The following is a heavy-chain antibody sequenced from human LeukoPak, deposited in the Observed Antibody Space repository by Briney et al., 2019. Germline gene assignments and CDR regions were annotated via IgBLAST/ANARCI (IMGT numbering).Heavy chain of an antibody. CDR3: ARRTVVNYFDY. Sequence: ASVTVSCTASGGTFSSYAISWVRQAPGQGLEWMGGIIHIFGTANYAQKFQGRVTITADESTSTAYMELSSQRSEDTAVYYCARRTVVNYFDYWGQGTLVTVSS. J-gene: IGHJ4*02. CDR1: GGTFSSYA. D-gene: IGHD4-23*01. V-gene: IGHV1-69*13. CDR2: IIHIFGTA.